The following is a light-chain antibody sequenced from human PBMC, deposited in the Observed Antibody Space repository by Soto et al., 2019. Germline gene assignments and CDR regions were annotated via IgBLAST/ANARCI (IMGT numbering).Light chain of an antibody. J-gene: IGKJ2*01. CDR3: QQYHDSPMNT. CDR1: QSVRSN. V-gene: IGKV3D-15*02. CDR2: GAS. Sequence: EIVMTQSPATLSVSPGERATLSCRASQSVRSNLAWYQQKPGQAPRLLIYGASTRATGIPATFSGSGSGTQFTLTISRLEPDDSAVYYCQQYHDSPMNTFGQGTKLQIK.